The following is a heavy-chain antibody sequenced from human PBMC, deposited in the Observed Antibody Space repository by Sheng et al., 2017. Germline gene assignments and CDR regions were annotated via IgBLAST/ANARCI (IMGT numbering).Heavy chain of an antibody. CDR3: ARAAAGPDAFDI. V-gene: IGHV1-69*02. CDR2: IIPILGIA. Sequence: QVQLVQSGAEVKKPGSSVKVSCKASGGTFSSYTISWVRQAPGQGLEWMGRIIPILGIANYAQKFQGRVTITADKSTSTAYMELSSLRSEDTAVYYCARAAAGPDAFDIWGQGTMVTVSS. J-gene: IGHJ3*02. D-gene: IGHD6-13*01. CDR1: GGTFSSYT.